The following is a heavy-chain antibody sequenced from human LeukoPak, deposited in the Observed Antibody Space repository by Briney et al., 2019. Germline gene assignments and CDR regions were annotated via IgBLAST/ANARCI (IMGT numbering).Heavy chain of an antibody. CDR2: IIPIFGTA. CDR3: ARDGYSSSSALLDAFDI. Sequence: GASVKVSCKASGGTFSSYAISWVRQAPGQGLEWMGGIIPIFGTANYAQKFQGRVTITTDESTSTAYMELSSLRSEDTAVYYCARDGYSSSSALLDAFDIWGQGTMVTVSS. J-gene: IGHJ3*02. CDR1: GGTFSSYA. D-gene: IGHD6-6*01. V-gene: IGHV1-69*05.